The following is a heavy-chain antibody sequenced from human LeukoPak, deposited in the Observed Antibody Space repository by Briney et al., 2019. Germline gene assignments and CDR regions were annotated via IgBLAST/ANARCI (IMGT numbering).Heavy chain of an antibody. CDR2: IYSGGST. CDR1: GFTFSSYV. D-gene: IGHD3-3*01. V-gene: IGHV3-53*01. J-gene: IGHJ6*02. Sequence: GGSLRLSCAASGFTFSSYVMSWVRQAPGKGLEWVSVIYSGGSTYYADSVKGRFTISRDNSKNTLYLQMNSLRAEDTAVYYCARDTNYYYYGMDVWGQGTTVTVSS. CDR3: ARDTNYYYYGMDV.